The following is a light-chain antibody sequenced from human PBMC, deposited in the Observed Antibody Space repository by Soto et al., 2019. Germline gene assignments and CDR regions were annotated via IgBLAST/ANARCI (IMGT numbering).Light chain of an antibody. V-gene: IGLV2-14*03. CDR1: SSDVGGYNY. Sequence: QSVLTQPASVSGSPGQSITISCTGTSSDVGGYNYVSWYQQHPGKAPKVMIYDVSNRPSGVSNRFSGSKSGNTASLTISGLQVEDEADYYCSSYTSGSTRVVFGGGTKVTVL. J-gene: IGLJ2*01. CDR2: DVS. CDR3: SSYTSGSTRVV.